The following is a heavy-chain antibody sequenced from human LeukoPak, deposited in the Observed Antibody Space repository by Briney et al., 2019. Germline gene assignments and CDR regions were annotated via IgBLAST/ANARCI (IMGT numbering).Heavy chain of an antibody. Sequence: SETLSLTCTVSGDSINSLDLWSWVRQPPGKGLEWIGEMYLSGTTHSNPSVESRVTISIDKSKNQFFLNLSSVTAADTAVYYCAGLVGRYSSGLYYYYFDYWGQGTLVTVSS. J-gene: IGHJ4*02. CDR1: GDSINSLDL. CDR3: AGLVGRYSSGLYYYYFDY. V-gene: IGHV4-4*02. D-gene: IGHD3-22*01. CDR2: MYLSGTT.